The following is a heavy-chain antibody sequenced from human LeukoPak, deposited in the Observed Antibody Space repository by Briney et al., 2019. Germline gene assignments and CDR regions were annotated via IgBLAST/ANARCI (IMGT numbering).Heavy chain of an antibody. D-gene: IGHD3-22*01. J-gene: IGHJ4*02. CDR2: ISGSGGST. CDR3: AKDYYYYDSSGLDDY. V-gene: IGHV3-23*01. CDR1: GFTFSSYA. Sequence: GGSLRLSCAASGFTFSSYAMSWVRQAPGKGLEWVSAISGSGGSTYYADSVKGRFTISRDNSKNTLYLQMNSLRAEDTAVCYCAKDYYYYDSSGLDDYWGQGTLVTVSS.